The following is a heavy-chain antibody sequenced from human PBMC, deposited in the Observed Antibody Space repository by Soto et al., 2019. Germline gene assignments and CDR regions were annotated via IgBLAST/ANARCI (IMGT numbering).Heavy chain of an antibody. CDR3: TTGPTRIAVASRGPVDY. Sequence: GGSLRLSCAASGFTFSDAWMSWVRQAPGKGLEWIGRVKSNINGGTTDYIAPVKGRFTISRDDSESMVYLQMNSLKAEDTAVYYCTTGPTRIAVASRGPVDYWGQGTQVTVSS. CDR1: GFTFSDAW. CDR2: VKSNINGGTT. D-gene: IGHD6-19*01. V-gene: IGHV3-15*01. J-gene: IGHJ4*02.